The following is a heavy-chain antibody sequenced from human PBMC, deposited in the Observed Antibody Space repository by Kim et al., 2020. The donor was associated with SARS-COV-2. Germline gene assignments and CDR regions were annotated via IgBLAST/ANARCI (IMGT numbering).Heavy chain of an antibody. CDR3: ARVGYGDYIYYYYGMDV. Sequence: SETLSLTCAVSGGSISSSNWWSWVRQPPGKGLEWIGEIYHSGSTNYNPSLKSRVTISVDKSKNQFSLKLSSVTAADTAVYYCARVGYGDYIYYYYGMDVWGQGTTVTVSS. V-gene: IGHV4-4*02. J-gene: IGHJ6*02. D-gene: IGHD4-17*01. CDR2: IYHSGST. CDR1: GGSISSSNW.